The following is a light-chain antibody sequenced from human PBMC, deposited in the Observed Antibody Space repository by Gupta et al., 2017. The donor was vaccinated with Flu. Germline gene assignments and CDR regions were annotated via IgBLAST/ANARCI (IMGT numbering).Light chain of an antibody. CDR2: DVN. V-gene: IGLV2-23*02. Sequence: IIYDVNQRPSGVSYRFSGSKSGITAFLTISGLQAEDEAEYYCCAYEGRDTFDVFGAGTKVTVL. J-gene: IGLJ1*01. CDR3: CAYEGRDTFDV.